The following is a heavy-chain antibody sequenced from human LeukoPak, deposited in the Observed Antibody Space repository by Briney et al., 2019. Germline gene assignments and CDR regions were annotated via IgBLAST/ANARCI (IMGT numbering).Heavy chain of an antibody. CDR3: ARDEQQLGYNWFDP. J-gene: IGHJ5*02. D-gene: IGHD6-13*01. Sequence: SQTLSLTCTVSGVSISSGGYFWSWIRQHPGKGLEWIGYIYYSGSTYYNPSLKSRVTISLDTSKNQFSLQLSSVTAADTAVYYCARDEQQLGYNWFDPWGQGTLVTVSS. CDR2: IYYSGST. V-gene: IGHV4-31*03. CDR1: GVSISSGGYF.